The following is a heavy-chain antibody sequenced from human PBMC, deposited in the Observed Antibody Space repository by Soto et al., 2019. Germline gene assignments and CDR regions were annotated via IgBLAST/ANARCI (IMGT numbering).Heavy chain of an antibody. V-gene: IGHV4-39*01. J-gene: IGHJ6*04. Sequence: SETLSLTCTVSGGSISSSSYYWGWIRQPPGKGLEWIGSIYYSGSTYYNPSLKSRVTISVDTSKNQFSLKLNSVTAADTAVYYCARRSYFHYGMFVWGKRTTVTV. CDR3: ARRSYFHYGMFV. CDR1: GGSISSSSYY. CDR2: IYYSGST. D-gene: IGHD2-21*01.